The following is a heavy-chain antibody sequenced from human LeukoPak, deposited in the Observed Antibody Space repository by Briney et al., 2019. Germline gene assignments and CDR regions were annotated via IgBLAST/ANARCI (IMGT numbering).Heavy chain of an antibody. CDR2: ISSSGGST. CDR3: AKDQYCSGGSCYSPGFDY. CDR1: GFTFSSSA. V-gene: IGHV3-23*01. J-gene: IGHJ4*02. D-gene: IGHD2-15*01. Sequence: GGSLRLSCAASGFTFSSSAMSWVRQVPGKGLEWVSGISSSGGSTNYADSVRGRFTISRDNSKNTLYLQMNSLRAEDTAVYYCAKDQYCSGGSCYSPGFDYWGQGTLVTVSS.